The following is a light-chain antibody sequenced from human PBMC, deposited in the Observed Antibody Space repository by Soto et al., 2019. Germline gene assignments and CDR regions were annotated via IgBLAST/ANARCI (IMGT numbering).Light chain of an antibody. V-gene: IGKV3-20*01. CDR2: GAS. CDR3: QQYSSSPPIT. Sequence: EIVMTQSPATLSVSPGERATLSCRASQRVSNDFAWYQQKPGQAPRLVIYGASSRATGIPDRFSGSGSETDFTLTISRLEPEDFAVYYCQQYSSSPPITFGQGTRLEIK. CDR1: QRVSND. J-gene: IGKJ5*01.